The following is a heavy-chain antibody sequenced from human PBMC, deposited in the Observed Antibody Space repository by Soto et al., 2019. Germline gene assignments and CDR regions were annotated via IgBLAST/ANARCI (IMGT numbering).Heavy chain of an antibody. CDR1: GYTFTSYG. D-gene: IGHD1-20*01. CDR3: ARDTPGPRHITGNSRFDAFDI. J-gene: IGHJ3*02. Sequence: ASVKVSCKASGYTFTSYGISWVRQAPGQGLEWMGWISAYNGNTNYAQKLQGRVTMTTDTSTSTAYMELRSLRSDDTAVYYCARDTPGPRHITGNSRFDAFDIWGQGTMVTVSS. CDR2: ISAYNGNT. V-gene: IGHV1-18*01.